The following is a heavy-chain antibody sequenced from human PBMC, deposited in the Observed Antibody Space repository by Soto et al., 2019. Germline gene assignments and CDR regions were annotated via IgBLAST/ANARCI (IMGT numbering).Heavy chain of an antibody. J-gene: IGHJ4*02. CDR3: ARVSTVPSYYFDY. Sequence: SETLSLTCTVSGGSISSYYWSWIRQPPGKGLEWIGYIYYSGSTNYNPSLKSRVTISVDTSKNQFSLKLSSVTAADTAVYYCARVSTVPSYYFDYWGQGTLVTVSS. V-gene: IGHV4-59*01. D-gene: IGHD4-4*01. CDR1: GGSISSYY. CDR2: IYYSGST.